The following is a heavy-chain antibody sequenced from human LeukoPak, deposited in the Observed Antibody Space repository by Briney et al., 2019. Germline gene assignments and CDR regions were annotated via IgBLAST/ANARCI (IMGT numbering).Heavy chain of an antibody. D-gene: IGHD6-19*01. Sequence: SEALSLTCTVSGGSISSYYWSWIRQPAGKGLEWIGRIYTSGSTNYNPSLKSRVTMSVDTSKNQFSLKLSSVTAADTAVYYCARESAYIVVAGNYYYGMDVWGQGTTVTVSS. J-gene: IGHJ6*02. V-gene: IGHV4-4*07. CDR3: ARESAYIVVAGNYYYGMDV. CDR1: GGSISSYY. CDR2: IYTSGST.